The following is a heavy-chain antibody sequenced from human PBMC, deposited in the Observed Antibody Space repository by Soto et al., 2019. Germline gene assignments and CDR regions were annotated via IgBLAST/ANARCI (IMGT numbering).Heavy chain of an antibody. CDR2: ISGSGDKT. CDR1: GFTFGSYA. J-gene: IGHJ4*02. V-gene: IGHV3-23*01. Sequence: PGVSLRLSCQASGFTFGSYAMSWVRHTPGKGLEWVSSISGSGDKTYYADSVKGRFTFSRDNSKNTLFLQMNNLRVEDTAVYYCAKEWTPRRPFDHLGPGTLVTVSS. CDR3: AKEWTPRRPFDH. D-gene: IGHD5-12*01.